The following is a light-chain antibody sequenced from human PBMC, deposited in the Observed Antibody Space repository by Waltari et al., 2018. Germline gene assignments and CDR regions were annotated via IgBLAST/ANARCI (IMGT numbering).Light chain of an antibody. V-gene: IGLV2-14*03. CDR2: DVN. J-gene: IGLJ2*01. CDR3: SSYSTSSSLIL. Sequence: QSALSQPASVSGSPGQSITISCTGASSDVGGHDYVSWYQQHPGKAPKLLIRDVNNPPSWVSNRFSASNSVNTASLTISGLQADDEADYYCSSYSTSSSLILFGEGTKVTVL. CDR1: SSDVGGHDY.